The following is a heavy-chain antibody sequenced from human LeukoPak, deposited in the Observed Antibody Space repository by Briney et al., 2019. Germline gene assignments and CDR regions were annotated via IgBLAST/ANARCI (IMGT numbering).Heavy chain of an antibody. V-gene: IGHV1-69*05. CDR1: GGTFSSYA. D-gene: IGHD3-22*01. CDR2: IITIFGTA. CDR3: ARGYYYDSSGSVGAFDI. Sequence: ASVKVASKAPGGTFSSYAISWVRQAPGQGLEWTGGIITIFGTANSAQKFQSSVTITTDESTSTAYMELSSLRYEDTAVYYCARGYYYDSSGSVGAFDIWGQGTMVTVSS. J-gene: IGHJ3*02.